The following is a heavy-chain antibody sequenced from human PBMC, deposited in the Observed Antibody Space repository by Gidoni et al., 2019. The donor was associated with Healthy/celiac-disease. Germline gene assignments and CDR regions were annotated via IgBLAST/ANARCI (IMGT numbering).Heavy chain of an antibody. D-gene: IGHD6-13*01. V-gene: IGHV3-15*01. Sequence: EVQLVESGGGLVKPGGSLRLSCAASGFTFSNAWMSWVRQAPGKGLEWVGRIKSKTDGGTTDYAAPVKGRFTISRDDSKNTLYLQMNSLKTEDTAVYYCTTEGGSGYSSSWSDYWGQGTLVTVSS. CDR1: GFTFSNAW. CDR3: TTEGGSGYSSSWSDY. CDR2: IKSKTDGGTT. J-gene: IGHJ4*02.